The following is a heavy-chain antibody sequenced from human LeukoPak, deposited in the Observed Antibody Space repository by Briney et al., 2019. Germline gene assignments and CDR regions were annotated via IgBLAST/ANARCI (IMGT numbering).Heavy chain of an antibody. CDR2: ISSSSSYI. Sequence: AGGSLRLSCAASGFTFSSYAMNWVRQAPGKRLEWVSSISSSSSYIYYADSVKGQFTISRDNAKNSLYLRMNSLRAEDTAVYYCATPSVDTAMVGRPSYYYYGMDVWGQGTTVTVSS. J-gene: IGHJ6*02. CDR1: GFTFSSYA. CDR3: ATPSVDTAMVGRPSYYYYGMDV. V-gene: IGHV3-21*01. D-gene: IGHD5-18*01.